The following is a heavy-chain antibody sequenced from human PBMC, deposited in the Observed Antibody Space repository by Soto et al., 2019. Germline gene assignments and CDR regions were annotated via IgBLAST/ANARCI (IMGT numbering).Heavy chain of an antibody. Sequence: QVQLVQSGAEVKKPGASVKVSCKASGYTFTSYAMHWVRQAPGQRLEWMGWINAGNGNTKYSQKFQGRVTITRDTSASTAYMELSSLRSEDTAVYYCARVEGCRGGSCYYNWFDPWGQGTLVTVSS. J-gene: IGHJ5*02. CDR3: ARVEGCRGGSCYYNWFDP. D-gene: IGHD2-15*01. CDR2: INAGNGNT. V-gene: IGHV1-3*01. CDR1: GYTFTSYA.